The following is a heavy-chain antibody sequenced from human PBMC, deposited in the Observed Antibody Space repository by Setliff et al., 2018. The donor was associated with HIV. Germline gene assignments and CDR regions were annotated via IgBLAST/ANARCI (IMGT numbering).Heavy chain of an antibody. CDR1: GYSFTSYG. D-gene: IGHD3-22*01. Sequence: GASVKVSCKASGYSFTSYGINWVRQAPGQGLEWMGWINTNTGNPMYAQGFTGRFVFSLDTSASTAYLQISSLKAEDTAVYYCVRERGGVTMIGVVNDAFDIWGQGTMVTVSS. CDR2: INTNTGNP. CDR3: VRERGGVTMIGVVNDAFDI. V-gene: IGHV7-4-1*02. J-gene: IGHJ3*02.